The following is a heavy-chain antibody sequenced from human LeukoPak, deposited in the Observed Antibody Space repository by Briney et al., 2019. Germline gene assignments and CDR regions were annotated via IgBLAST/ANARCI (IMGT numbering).Heavy chain of an antibody. CDR3: AKGKLVPAALFDY. D-gene: IGHD2-2*01. CDR2: ISGSGGST. CDR1: GFTFSSYA. V-gene: IGHV3-23*01. J-gene: IGHJ4*02. Sequence: GGSLRLSCAASGFTFSSYAMSWVRQAPGKGLEWVSAISGSGGSTYYADSVKGRFTISRDNSKNTLYLQVNSLRAEDTAVYYCAKGKLVPAALFDYWGQRTLVTVSS.